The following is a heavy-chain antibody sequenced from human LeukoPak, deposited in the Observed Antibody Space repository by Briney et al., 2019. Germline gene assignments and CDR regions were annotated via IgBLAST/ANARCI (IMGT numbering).Heavy chain of an antibody. D-gene: IGHD3-22*01. CDR1: GGSISSYY. CDR2: IYYSGST. J-gene: IGHJ3*02. CDR3: ASAFDRSGYYSDAFDI. Sequence: SETLSLTCTVSGGSISSYYWSWIRQPPGKGLEWIGYIYYSGSTNYNPSLKSRVTISVDTSKNQFSLKLSSVTAADTAVYYCASAFDRSGYYSDAFDIWGQGTMVTVSS. V-gene: IGHV4-59*01.